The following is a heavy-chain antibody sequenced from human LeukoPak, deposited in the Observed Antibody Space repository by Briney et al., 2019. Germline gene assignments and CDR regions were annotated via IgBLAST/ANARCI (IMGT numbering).Heavy chain of an antibody. CDR3: ARLGREGYSYAYFDY. CDR2: VNTGGGST. J-gene: IGHJ4*02. D-gene: IGHD5-18*01. V-gene: IGHV3-23*01. CDR1: GFTFISYA. Sequence: PGGSLRLSCAASGFTFISYAMSWVRQAPGKELEWVSTVNTGGGSTYYADSVKGRFTISRDNSKNTLYLQMNSLRAEDTAIYYCARLGREGYSYAYFDYWGQGTLVTVSS.